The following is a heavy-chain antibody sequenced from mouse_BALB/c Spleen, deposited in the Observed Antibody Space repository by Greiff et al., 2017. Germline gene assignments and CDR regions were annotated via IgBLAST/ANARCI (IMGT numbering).Heavy chain of an antibody. J-gene: IGHJ2*01. CDR2: IYPGGGYT. Sequence: QVQLQQSGAELVRPGTSVKISCKASGYTFTNYWLGWVKQRPGHGLEWIGDIYPGGGYTNYNEKFKGKATLTADTSSSTAYMQLSSLTSEDSAVYFCARSGYYYGSDYWGQGTTLTVSS. CDR3: ARSGYYYGSDY. D-gene: IGHD1-1*01. CDR1: GYTFTNYW. V-gene: IGHV1-63*02.